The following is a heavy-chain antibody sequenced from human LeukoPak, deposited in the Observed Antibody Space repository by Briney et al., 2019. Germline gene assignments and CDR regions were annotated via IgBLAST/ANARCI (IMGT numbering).Heavy chain of an antibody. CDR2: IYFSGYT. D-gene: IGHD6-25*01. Sequence: SETLSLTCVVSGGSISSHYWSWIRQPPGKGLEWIGYIYFSGYTNYNPSLKTRVTISVDTSNNQFSLRLSSVTAADTAVYYCARSERRAQKDTYYNHYYYMDVRGKGTTVTVSS. V-gene: IGHV4-59*11. J-gene: IGHJ6*03. CDR1: GGSISSHY. CDR3: ARSERRAQKDTYYNHYYYMDV.